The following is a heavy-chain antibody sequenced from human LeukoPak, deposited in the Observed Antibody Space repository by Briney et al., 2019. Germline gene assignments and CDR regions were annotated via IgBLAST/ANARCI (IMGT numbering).Heavy chain of an antibody. D-gene: IGHD5-12*01. CDR1: GGSISSYY. CDR2: IYYSGST. CDR3: ARQLRGYSGYDGGWFDP. V-gene: IGHV4-59*08. Sequence: SETPSLTCTVSGGSISSYYWSWIRQPPGKGLEWIGYIYYSGSTYYNPSLKSRVTISVDTSKNQFSLKLSSVTAADTAVYYCARQLRGYSGYDGGWFDPWGQGTLVTVSS. J-gene: IGHJ5*02.